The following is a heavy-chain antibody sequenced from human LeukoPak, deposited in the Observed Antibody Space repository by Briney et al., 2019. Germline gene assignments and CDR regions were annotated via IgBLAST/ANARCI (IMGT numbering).Heavy chain of an antibody. CDR1: GDSFRSSPYY. V-gene: IGHV4-61*01. CDR3: ARVRVAAPIGAFDI. D-gene: IGHD6-13*01. J-gene: IGHJ3*02. CDR2: IYYSGST. Sequence: SETLSLTCTVSGDSFRSSPYYWGWIRQPPGKGLEWIGYIYYSGSTNYNPSLKSRVTISVDTSKNQFSLKLSPVTAADTAVYYCARVRVAAPIGAFDIWGQGTMVTVSS.